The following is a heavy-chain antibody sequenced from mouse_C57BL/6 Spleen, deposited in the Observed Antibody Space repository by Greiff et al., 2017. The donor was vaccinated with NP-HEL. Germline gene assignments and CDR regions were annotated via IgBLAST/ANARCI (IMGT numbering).Heavy chain of an antibody. J-gene: IGHJ4*01. D-gene: IGHD2-2*01. CDR3: AREGYDEGYYAMDY. Sequence: VQVVESGAELVKPGASVKISCKASGYAFSSYWMNWVKQRPGKGLEWIGQIYPGDGDTNYNGKFKGKATLTADKSSSTAYMQLSSLTSEDSAVYFCAREGYDEGYYAMDYWGQGTSVTVSS. CDR2: IYPGDGDT. CDR1: GYAFSSYW. V-gene: IGHV1-80*01.